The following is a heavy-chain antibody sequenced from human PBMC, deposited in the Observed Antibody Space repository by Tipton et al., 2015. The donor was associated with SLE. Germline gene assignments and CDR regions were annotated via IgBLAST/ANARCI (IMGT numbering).Heavy chain of an antibody. CDR1: GGAFGTTH. Sequence: TLSLTCAVPGGAFGTTHFTLVRCPPVIGMSGLGKLNYSGSTNYNPSLKSRVTISVDTSKNQFSLKLSSVTAADTAVYYCARVLFYGSGSCYFGNWGQGPLVTVS. V-gene: IGHV4-59*01. CDR2: LNYSGST. D-gene: IGHD3-10*01. CDR3: ARVLFYGSGSCYFGN. J-gene: IGHJ4*02.